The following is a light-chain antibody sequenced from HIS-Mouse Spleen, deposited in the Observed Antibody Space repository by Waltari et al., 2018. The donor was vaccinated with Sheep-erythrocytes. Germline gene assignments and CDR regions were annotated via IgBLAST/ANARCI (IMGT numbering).Light chain of an antibody. J-gene: IGLJ2*01. CDR3: AAWDDSLNGVV. CDR2: YDD. CDR1: SSNIGNTA. V-gene: IGLV1-36*01. Sequence: QSVLTQPPSVSEAPRQRVTISCSGSSSNIGNTALNWYQQPPGKAPKLLIYYDDLLPSGVSDRFSGSKSGTSASLAISGLQSEDEADYYCAAWDDSLNGVVFGGGTKLTVL.